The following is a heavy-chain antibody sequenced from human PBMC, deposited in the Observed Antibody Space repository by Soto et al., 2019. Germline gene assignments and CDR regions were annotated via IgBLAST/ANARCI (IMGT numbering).Heavy chain of an antibody. CDR1: GFTFSDYY. CDR3: ARSPLTSAYRDYYYYYYMDV. CDR2: ISSSGSTI. J-gene: IGHJ6*03. Sequence: GGSLRLSCAASGFTFSDYYMSWIRQAPGKGLEWVSYISSSGSTIYYADSVKGRFTISRDNAKNSLYLQMNSLRAEDTAVYYCARSPLTSAYRDYYYYYYMDVWGKGTTVTVSS. D-gene: IGHD3-3*01. V-gene: IGHV3-11*01.